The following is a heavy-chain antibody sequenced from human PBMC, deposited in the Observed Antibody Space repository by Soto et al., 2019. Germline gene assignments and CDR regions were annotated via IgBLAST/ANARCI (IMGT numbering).Heavy chain of an antibody. CDR1: GFTFSDYY. J-gene: IGHJ2*01. D-gene: IGHD2-2*01. CDR3: ARGVFVPAASLWERPKLRYFDL. CDR2: ISSSSSYT. V-gene: IGHV3-11*06. Sequence: QVQLVESGGGLVKPGGSLRLSCAASGFTFSDYYMSWIRQAPGKGLEWVSYISSSSSYTNYADSVKGRFTISRDNAKKSLYLQMNSRRGEDTAVYYCARGVFVPAASLWERPKLRYFDLWGRGTLVTVSS.